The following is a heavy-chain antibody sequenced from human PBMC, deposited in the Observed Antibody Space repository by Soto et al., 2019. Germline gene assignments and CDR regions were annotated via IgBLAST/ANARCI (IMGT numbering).Heavy chain of an antibody. CDR1: GFTFSNYD. CDR2: ICGTGFTT. V-gene: IGHV3-48*03. Sequence: XGSLIPSVAPSGFTFSNYDMNWVRQAPGVGLEWIAFICGTGFTTYYADSAWPRFTISRDNSQSALFLQMDSLTVDDSGIYFCARGGVYWGQGNPGTVSS. D-gene: IGHD2-8*01. CDR3: ARGGVY. J-gene: IGHJ4*02.